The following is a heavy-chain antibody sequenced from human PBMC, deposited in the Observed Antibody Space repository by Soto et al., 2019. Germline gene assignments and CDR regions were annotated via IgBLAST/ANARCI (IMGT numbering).Heavy chain of an antibody. J-gene: IGHJ4*02. CDR1: GYTFTSYY. D-gene: IGHD2-2*01. V-gene: IGHV1-46*03. CDR3: ARDLVAVPAATPGVLGY. CDR2: INPSGGST. Sequence: ASVKFSCKASGYTFTSYYMHWVRQAPGQGLEWMGIINPSGGSTSYAQKFQGRVTMTRDTSTSTVYMELSSLRSEDTAVYYCARDLVAVPAATPGVLGYWGQGTLVTVSS.